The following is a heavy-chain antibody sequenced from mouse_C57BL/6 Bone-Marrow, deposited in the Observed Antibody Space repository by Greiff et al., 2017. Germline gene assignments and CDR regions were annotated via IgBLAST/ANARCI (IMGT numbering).Heavy chain of an antibody. Sequence: VQLKQSGPELVKPGASVKISCKASGYTFTDYYMNWVKQSHGKSLEWIGDINPNNGGTSYNQKFKGKATLTVDKSSSTAYMELRSLTSEDSACYYCAREGFDGYLYYYAMDYWGQGTSVTVSS. V-gene: IGHV1-26*01. CDR1: GYTFTDYY. D-gene: IGHD2-3*01. CDR2: INPNNGGT. CDR3: AREGFDGYLYYYAMDY. J-gene: IGHJ4*01.